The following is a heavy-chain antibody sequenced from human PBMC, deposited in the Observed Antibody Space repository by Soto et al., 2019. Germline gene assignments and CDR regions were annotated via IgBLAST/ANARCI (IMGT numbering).Heavy chain of an antibody. CDR3: APSLDPSYTFDI. V-gene: IGHV3-74*01. Sequence: GGSLRLSCAASGFTFSAYWMHWVRQAPGKGLVWVSRINSDGSGTTYADSVKGRFIISRDNAKNTLYLQMNSLRAEDTAVYYCAPSLDPSYTFDIWGQGTMVTVSS. CDR2: INSDGSGT. D-gene: IGHD2-2*02. CDR1: GFTFSAYW. J-gene: IGHJ3*02.